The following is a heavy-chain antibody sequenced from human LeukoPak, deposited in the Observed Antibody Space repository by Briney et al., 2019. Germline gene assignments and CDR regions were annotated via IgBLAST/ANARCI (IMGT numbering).Heavy chain of an antibody. CDR2: IYTSGST. CDR1: GGSIRSYY. V-gene: IGHV4-4*07. D-gene: IGHD3-3*01. CDR3: ARDYSFWSDYYKSDAFDI. J-gene: IGHJ3*02. Sequence: SETLSLTCTVSGGSIRSYYWSWLRQPAGKGLEWIGRIYTSGSTNYNPSLKSRVTMSVHKSKNQLSLKLSSVTAADTAVYYCARDYSFWSDYYKSDAFDIWGQGTRVTVSS.